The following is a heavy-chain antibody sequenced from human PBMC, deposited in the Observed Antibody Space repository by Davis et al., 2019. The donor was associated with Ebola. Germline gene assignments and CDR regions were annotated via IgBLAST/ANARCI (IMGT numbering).Heavy chain of an antibody. J-gene: IGHJ6*03. Sequence: PGGSLRLSCKGSGYSFTSYWISWVRQMPGKGLEWMGRIDPSDSYTNYSPSFQGHVTISADKSISTAYLQWSSLKASDTAMYYCASPIFGVVSGGYMDVWGKGTTVTVSS. D-gene: IGHD3-3*02. CDR2: IDPSDSYT. CDR3: ASPIFGVVSGGYMDV. CDR1: GYSFTSYW. V-gene: IGHV5-10-1*01.